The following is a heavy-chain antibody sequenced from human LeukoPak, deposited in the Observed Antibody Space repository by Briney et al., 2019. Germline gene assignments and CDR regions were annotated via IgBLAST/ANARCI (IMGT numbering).Heavy chain of an antibody. J-gene: IGHJ4*02. D-gene: IGHD1-7*01. CDR2: VHYSGST. V-gene: IGHV4-31*03. CDR1: GGSISSGIDY. CDR3: VRGSITGTTSEDY. Sequence: PSETLSLTCTVSGGSISSGIDYWNWVRQHPGKGLEWIGNVHYSGSTYYDPSLKSRITISVDTSKNQFSLKLTSVTAADTAVYYCVRGSITGTTSEDYWGQGTLVTVSS.